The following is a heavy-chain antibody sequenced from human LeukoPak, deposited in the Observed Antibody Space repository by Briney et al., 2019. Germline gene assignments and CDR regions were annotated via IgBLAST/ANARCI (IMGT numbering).Heavy chain of an antibody. CDR1: GCTFSSDA. J-gene: IGHJ5*02. CDR2: ISLDESHE. CDR3: ARPGGFCSGSTCYSGWDWFEP. Sequence: GGSLCLSWAGSGCTFSSDALSWGCRAPGQGRGGVAVISLDESHENYADSVKGRFTISRDNSKNTLFLQMNGLRREDTALYFCARPGGFCSGSTCYSGWDWFEPWGQGTLVTVSS. V-gene: IGHV3-30-3*01. D-gene: IGHD2-15*01.